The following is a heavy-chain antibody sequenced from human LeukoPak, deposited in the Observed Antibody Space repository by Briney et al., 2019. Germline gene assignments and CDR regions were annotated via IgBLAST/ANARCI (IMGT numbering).Heavy chain of an antibody. CDR1: GYTFTGYY. Sequence: ASVKVSCKASGYTFTGYYMHWVRQAPGQGLEWMGWINPNSGGTNYAQKFQGRVTMTTDTSTSTAYMELRSLRSDDTAVYYCASGGKNYDILTGPLNYFDYWGQGTLVTVSS. CDR3: ASGGKNYDILTGPLNYFDY. J-gene: IGHJ4*02. D-gene: IGHD3-9*01. CDR2: INPNSGGT. V-gene: IGHV1-2*02.